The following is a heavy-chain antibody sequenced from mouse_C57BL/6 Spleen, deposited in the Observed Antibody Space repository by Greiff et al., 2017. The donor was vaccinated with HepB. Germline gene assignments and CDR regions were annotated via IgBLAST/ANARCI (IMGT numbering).Heavy chain of an antibody. V-gene: IGHV1-18*01. CDR2: INPNNGGT. Sequence: EVQLQQSGPELVKPGASVKIPCKASGYTFTDYNMDWVKQSHGKSLEWIGDINPNNGGTIYNQKFKGKATLTVDKTSSTAYMELRSLTSEDTAVYYCARGGSTTVVATGDWYFDDWGTGTTVTVSS. CDR3: ARGGSTTVVATGDWYFDD. J-gene: IGHJ1*03. CDR1: GYTFTDYN. D-gene: IGHD1-1*01.